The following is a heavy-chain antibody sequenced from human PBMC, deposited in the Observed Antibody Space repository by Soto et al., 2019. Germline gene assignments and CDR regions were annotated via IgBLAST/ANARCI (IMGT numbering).Heavy chain of an antibody. D-gene: IGHD3-16*01. CDR2: ISYNGRNK. CDR1: GFTFSFYA. V-gene: IGHV3-30*04. Sequence: GGSLRLSCAASGFTFSFYAMHWVRQAPGKGLEWVAVISYNGRNKHYVDSVKGRFTISRDNSQDTLYLQMDSLRPDDTAVYYCARQAKIGDRSQFYFDSWGQGTLVTVS. J-gene: IGHJ4*02. CDR3: ARQAKIGDRSQFYFDS.